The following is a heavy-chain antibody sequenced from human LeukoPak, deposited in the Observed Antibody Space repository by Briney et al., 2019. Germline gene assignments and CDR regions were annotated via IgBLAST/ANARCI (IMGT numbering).Heavy chain of an antibody. CDR3: AKNIWVRGVIVREFDY. CDR2: ISGSGGST. Sequence: RGSLRLSCAASGFTFSSYAMSWVRQAPGKGLEWVSAISGSGGSTYYADSVKGRFTISRDNSKNTLYLQMNSLRAEDTAVYYCAKNIWVRGVIVREFDYWGQGTLVTVSS. J-gene: IGHJ4*02. V-gene: IGHV3-23*01. D-gene: IGHD3-10*01. CDR1: GFTFSSYA.